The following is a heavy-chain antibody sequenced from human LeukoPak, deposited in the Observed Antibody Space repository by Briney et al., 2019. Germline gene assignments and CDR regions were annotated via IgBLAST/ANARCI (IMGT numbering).Heavy chain of an antibody. J-gene: IGHJ4*02. CDR2: IYSGGST. CDR3: ARVRPYDYVWGSYRPFDY. V-gene: IGHV3-53*01. D-gene: IGHD3-16*02. CDR1: GFTVSSNY. Sequence: GGSLRLSCAVSGFTVSSNYMSWVRQAPGKGLEWVSVIYSGGSTYYADSVKGRFTISRDNSKNTLYLQMNSLRAEDTAVYYCARVRPYDYVWGSYRPFDYWGQGTLVTVSS.